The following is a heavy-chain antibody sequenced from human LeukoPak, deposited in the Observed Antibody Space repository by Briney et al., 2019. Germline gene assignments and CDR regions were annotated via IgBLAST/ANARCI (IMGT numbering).Heavy chain of an antibody. D-gene: IGHD1-26*01. CDR2: INHSGST. Sequence: PSETLSLTCAVYGGSFSSSYWSWIRQPPGKGLEWIGEINHSGSTNYNPSLKSRVTISVDTSKNQFSLKLSSVTAEDTAVYYCARQVGSRGNAFDIWGQGTMVTVSS. J-gene: IGHJ3*02. CDR3: ARQVGSRGNAFDI. V-gene: IGHV4-34*01. CDR1: GGSFSSSY.